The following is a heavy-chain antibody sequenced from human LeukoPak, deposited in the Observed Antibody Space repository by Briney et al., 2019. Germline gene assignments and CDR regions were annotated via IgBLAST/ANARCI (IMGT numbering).Heavy chain of an antibody. CDR3: ARDEVGYSSDPYYFDY. Sequence: GASVKVSCKASGYTFTGYYMHWVRQAPGQGLEWMGRINPNSGGTNYAQKFQGRVTMTRDTSISTAYMELSRPRSDDTAVYYCARDEVGYSSDPYYFDYWGQGTLVTVSS. CDR1: GYTFTGYY. D-gene: IGHD6-25*01. J-gene: IGHJ4*02. CDR2: INPNSGGT. V-gene: IGHV1-2*06.